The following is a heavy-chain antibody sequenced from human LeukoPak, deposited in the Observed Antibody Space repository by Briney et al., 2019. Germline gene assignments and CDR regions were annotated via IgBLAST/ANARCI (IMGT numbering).Heavy chain of an antibody. CDR3: AKVAAGTLDAFDI. CDR2: ISGSGGST. J-gene: IGHJ3*02. D-gene: IGHD6-13*01. Sequence: PGGSLRLSCAASGYTFSSYAMSWVRQAPGQGLEWVSAISGSGGSTYYADSVKGRFTISRDNSKNTLYLQMNSLRAEDTAVYYCAKVAAGTLDAFDIWGQGTMVTVSS. CDR1: GYTFSSYA. V-gene: IGHV3-23*01.